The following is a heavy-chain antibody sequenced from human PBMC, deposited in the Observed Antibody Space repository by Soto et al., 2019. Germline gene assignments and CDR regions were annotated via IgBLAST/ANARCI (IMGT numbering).Heavy chain of an antibody. V-gene: IGHV3-23*01. J-gene: IGHJ4*02. D-gene: IGHD5-18*01. CDR2: ISVSGDRT. CDR1: GFTFTIYA. CDR3: ARDFYGGYTYGPGDY. Sequence: PGGSLRLSCAASGFTFTIYAMCWVRQAPGKGLEWVSSISVSGDRTFYADSVKGRFTISRDNSRNTLHLQMNSLRAEDTAVYYCARDFYGGYTYGPGDYWGQGALVTVSS.